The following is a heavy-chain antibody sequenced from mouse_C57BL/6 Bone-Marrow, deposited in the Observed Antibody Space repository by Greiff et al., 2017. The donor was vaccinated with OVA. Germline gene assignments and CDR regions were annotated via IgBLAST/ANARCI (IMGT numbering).Heavy chain of an antibody. CDR3: ARIYYYGSSYPEVDV. D-gene: IGHD1-1*01. CDR2: IHPNSGST. CDR1: GYTFTSYW. Sequence: QVQLKQPGAELVKPGASVKLSCKASGYTFTSYWMHWVKQRPGQGLEWIGMIHPNSGSTNYNEKFKSKATLTVDKSSSTAYMQLSSLTSEDSAVYYCARIYYYGSSYPEVDVWGTGTTVTVSS. J-gene: IGHJ1*03. V-gene: IGHV1-64*01.